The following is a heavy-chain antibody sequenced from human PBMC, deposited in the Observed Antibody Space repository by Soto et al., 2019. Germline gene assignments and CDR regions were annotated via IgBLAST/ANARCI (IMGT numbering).Heavy chain of an antibody. CDR2: IYYSGST. CDR1: GGSISSYY. CDR3: ARGITIDGWFDP. V-gene: IGHV4-59*01. D-gene: IGHD3-9*01. J-gene: IGHJ5*02. Sequence: QVQLQQSGPGLVKPSETLSLTCTVSGGSISSYYWSWIRQPPGKGLEWIGYIYYSGSTNYNPSLKSRVTISVDTSKNQFSLKLSSVIAADTAVYYCARGITIDGWFDPWGQGTLVTVS.